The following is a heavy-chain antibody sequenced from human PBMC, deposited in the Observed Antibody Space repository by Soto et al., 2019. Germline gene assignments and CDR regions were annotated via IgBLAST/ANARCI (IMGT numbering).Heavy chain of an antibody. J-gene: IGHJ6*02. D-gene: IGHD5-12*01. CDR2: ISYDGNNK. Sequence: QVQLEESGGGVVQPGRSLRLSCAASGFTFSSYAMYWVRQAPGKGLEWVAVISYDGNNKYYADSVKGRFTISRDNSKNTLYLQMNSLRAEDTALYYCARDRATLTYYFYGMDLWGHGTTVTVSS. V-gene: IGHV3-30-3*01. CDR1: GFTFSSYA. CDR3: ARDRATLTYYFYGMDL.